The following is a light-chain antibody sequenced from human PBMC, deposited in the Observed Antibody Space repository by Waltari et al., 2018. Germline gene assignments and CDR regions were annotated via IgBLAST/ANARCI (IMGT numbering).Light chain of an antibody. V-gene: IGLV2-23*02. CDR3: CSYAGDRNLYV. CDR2: EVN. CDR1: SRDVGSYNL. J-gene: IGLJ1*01. Sequence: QSALTQPASVSGSPGQSTTFSCTGTSRDVGSYNLVSLFQQHPAKAPTPTIYEVNKRPSGVSPRFSGSKSGNTASLTISGLLAEDEADYYCCSYAGDRNLYVFGSGTKVTVL.